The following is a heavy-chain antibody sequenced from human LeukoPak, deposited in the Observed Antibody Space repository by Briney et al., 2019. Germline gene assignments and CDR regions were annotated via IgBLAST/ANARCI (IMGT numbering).Heavy chain of an antibody. V-gene: IGHV4-59*12. Sequence: TPSETLSLTCTVSGGSISSYYWSWVRQPPGKGLEWIGYIYYSGSTNYNPSLKSRVTISVDTSKNQFSLKLSSVTAADTAVYYCARWGLRGFDYWGQGTLVTVSS. D-gene: IGHD7-27*01. CDR2: IYYSGST. CDR3: ARWGLRGFDY. CDR1: GGSISSYY. J-gene: IGHJ4*02.